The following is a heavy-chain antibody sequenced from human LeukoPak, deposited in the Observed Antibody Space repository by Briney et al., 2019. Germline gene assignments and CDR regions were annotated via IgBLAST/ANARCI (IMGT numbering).Heavy chain of an antibody. D-gene: IGHD3-3*01. CDR3: ARGFVLRFLEWSHPPDYYYMDV. CDR2: IIPIFGTA. J-gene: IGHJ6*03. CDR1: GGTFSGYA. V-gene: IGHV1-69*05. Sequence: SVKVSCKASGGTFSGYAISWVRQAPGQGLEWMGGIIPIFGTANYAQKFQGRVTITTDESTRTAYMELSSLRSEDTAVYYCARGFVLRFLEWSHPPDYYYMDVWGKGTTVTVSS.